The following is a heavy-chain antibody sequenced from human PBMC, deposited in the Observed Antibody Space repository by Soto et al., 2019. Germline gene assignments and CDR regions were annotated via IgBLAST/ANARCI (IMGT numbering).Heavy chain of an antibody. CDR3: AKAKYYDSTGYLYYFDY. V-gene: IGHV3-23*01. D-gene: IGHD3-22*01. CDR2: ISGSGGST. CDR1: GFTFSSYA. J-gene: IGHJ4*02. Sequence: EVQLLESGGGLVQPGGSLRLSCAASGFTFSSYAMSWVRQAPGKGLEWVSSISGSGGSTYYADSVKGRFTISRDNSKNKLYLQMNSLRAEDTAVYYCAKAKYYDSTGYLYYFDYWGQGTLVTVSS.